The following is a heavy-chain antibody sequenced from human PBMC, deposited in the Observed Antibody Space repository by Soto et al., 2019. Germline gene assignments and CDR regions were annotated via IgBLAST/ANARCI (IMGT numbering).Heavy chain of an antibody. D-gene: IGHD1-26*01. CDR3: ARDLGYSGSYYGYYYYGLDV. J-gene: IGHJ6*02. Sequence: ASVKVSCKASGYTFTSYAMNWVRQAPGQGLEWMGWINTNTGNPTYAQGFTGRFVFSLDTSVSTAYLQICSLKAEDTAVYYCARDLGYSGSYYGYYYYGLDVWGQGTTVTVSS. CDR2: INTNTGNP. V-gene: IGHV7-4-1*01. CDR1: GYTFTSYA.